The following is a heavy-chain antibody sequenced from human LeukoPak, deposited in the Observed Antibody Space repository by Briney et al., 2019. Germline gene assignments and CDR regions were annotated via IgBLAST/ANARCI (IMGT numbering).Heavy chain of an antibody. J-gene: IGHJ4*02. D-gene: IGHD3-22*01. Sequence: GGSLRLSCVASGFTFSNYAMSWVRQAPGKGLEWVAVMRSGDGDTTYADSVRGRFTISRDNSKNRLDLQMNSLRAEDTAVYYCARDRPMDYYDSSGVIDYWGQGTLVTVSS. V-gene: IGHV3-23*01. CDR3: ARDRPMDYYDSSGVIDY. CDR1: GFTFSNYA. CDR2: MRSGDGDT.